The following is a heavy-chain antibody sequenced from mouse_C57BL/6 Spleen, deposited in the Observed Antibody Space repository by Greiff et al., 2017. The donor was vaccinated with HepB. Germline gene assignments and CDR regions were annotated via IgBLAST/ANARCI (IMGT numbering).Heavy chain of an antibody. J-gene: IGHJ2*01. Sequence: VQLQQPGAELVMPGASVKLSCKASGYTFTSYWMHWVKQRPGQGLEWIGEIDPSDSYTNYNQKFKGKSTLTVDKSSSTAYMQLSSLTSEDSAVYYCARGGTVVATPFDYWGQGTTLTVSS. V-gene: IGHV1-69*01. CDR2: IDPSDSYT. CDR3: ARGGTVVATPFDY. D-gene: IGHD1-1*01. CDR1: GYTFTSYW.